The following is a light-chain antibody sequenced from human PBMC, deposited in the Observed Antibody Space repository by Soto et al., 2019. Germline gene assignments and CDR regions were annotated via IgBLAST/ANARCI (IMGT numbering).Light chain of an antibody. V-gene: IGKV3-20*01. Sequence: EIVLTQSPGTLSLSPGERATHTCRASQSVSSSNLAWYQHKPGQAPRLLIYGASSRATGNPDRFSGSGSGTDFTLTISRLEPEDFAVYYCQQYGSSPHTFGQGTQLEIK. CDR3: QQYGSSPHT. CDR2: GAS. CDR1: QSVSSSN. J-gene: IGKJ2*01.